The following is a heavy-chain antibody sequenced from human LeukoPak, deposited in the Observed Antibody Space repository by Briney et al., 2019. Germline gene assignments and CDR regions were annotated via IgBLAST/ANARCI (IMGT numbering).Heavy chain of an antibody. CDR2: ISGSGGYT. V-gene: IGHV3-23*01. Sequence: GGSLRLSCAASGFSFSSYAMSWARQAPGKGLEWVSAISGSGGYTYYADSVKGRFTISRDNSKNTLYLQMNSLRAEDTAVYYCANGYCSGGSCYYYYMDVWGKGTTVTVSS. D-gene: IGHD2-15*01. CDR3: ANGYCSGGSCYYYYMDV. CDR1: GFSFSSYA. J-gene: IGHJ6*03.